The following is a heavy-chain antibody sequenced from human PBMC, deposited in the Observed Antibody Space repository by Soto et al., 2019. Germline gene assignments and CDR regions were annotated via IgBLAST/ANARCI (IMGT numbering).Heavy chain of an antibody. V-gene: IGHV1-24*01. D-gene: IGHD2-15*01. CDR2: FDPEDGET. Sequence: ASVRVSCKVSGYTLTELSMHWVRQAPGKGLEWMGGFDPEDGETIYAQKFQGRVTMTEDTSTDTAYMELSSLRSEDTAVYYCATLVVVAATYAKYFDYWGQGTLVTVPS. CDR1: GYTLTELS. J-gene: IGHJ4*02. CDR3: ATLVVVAATYAKYFDY.